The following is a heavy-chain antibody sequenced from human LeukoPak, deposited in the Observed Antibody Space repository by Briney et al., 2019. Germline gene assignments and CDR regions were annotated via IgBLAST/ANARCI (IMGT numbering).Heavy chain of an antibody. CDR1: GGSISSYY. D-gene: IGHD3-3*01. J-gene: IGHJ3*01. CDR2: ICYSGST. CDR3: ARHDPYYDFF. V-gene: IGHV4-59*08. Sequence: SETLSLTCAVSGGSISSYYWSWVRQPPGKGLEWIGYICYSGSTNYYPSLKSRVTISVDTSKNQFSLKLSSVTAADTAVYYCARHDPYYDFFWGQGTMVTVSS.